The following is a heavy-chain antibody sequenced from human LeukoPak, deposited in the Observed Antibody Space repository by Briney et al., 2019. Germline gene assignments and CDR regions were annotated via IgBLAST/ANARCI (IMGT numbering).Heavy chain of an antibody. Sequence: GGSLRLSCAASGFTFDNYGMSWVRQVPGKGLEWVSSINGNGGSTAYTDSVKGRFTISRDNAKNSLYLQMNSLRAEDTAVYYCARGPDSYGYVVDYWGQGTLVTVSS. CDR1: GFTFDNYG. CDR2: INGNGGST. D-gene: IGHD5-18*01. J-gene: IGHJ4*02. V-gene: IGHV3-20*04. CDR3: ARGPDSYGYVVDY.